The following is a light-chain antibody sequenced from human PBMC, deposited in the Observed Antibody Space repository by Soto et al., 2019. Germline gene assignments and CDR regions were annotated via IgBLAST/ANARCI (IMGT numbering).Light chain of an antibody. Sequence: QSVLTQPPSVSGAPGQRVTISCNGSSSNIGAGYDVHWYQQLPGTAPKLLIYGNSNRPSGVPDRFSGSKSGTSASLAITGLQAEDEADYYCHSYDSSLSGYVFGTGTKVTVL. CDR2: GNS. CDR3: HSYDSSLSGYV. V-gene: IGLV1-40*01. J-gene: IGLJ1*01. CDR1: SSNIGAGYD.